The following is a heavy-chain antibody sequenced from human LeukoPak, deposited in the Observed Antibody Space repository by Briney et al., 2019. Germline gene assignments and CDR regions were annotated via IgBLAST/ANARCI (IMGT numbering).Heavy chain of an antibody. Sequence: GESLRLSCEASGFSFSRYWMSWVRQAPVRGLEWVANIKPDGSEIYYVDSVKGRFTISRDNAKNAVYLHMNSLRPEDTAIYYCARDKVDGPTKFDPWGQGIRVTVSS. CDR3: ARDKVDGPTKFDP. D-gene: IGHD2-15*01. V-gene: IGHV3-7*01. CDR2: IKPDGSEI. CDR1: GFSFSRYW. J-gene: IGHJ5*02.